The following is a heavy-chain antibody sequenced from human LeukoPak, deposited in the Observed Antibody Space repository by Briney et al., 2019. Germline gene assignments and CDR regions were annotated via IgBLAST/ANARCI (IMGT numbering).Heavy chain of an antibody. CDR1: GYSISTGYY. J-gene: IGHJ4*02. CDR2: FYHSGST. V-gene: IGHV4-38-2*02. D-gene: IGHD3-16*01. Sequence: SETLSLTCTVSGYSISTGYYWDWIRQPPGKGLEWIGTFYHSGSTNYNPSLKSRVTISVDTSKNQFSLKLSSVTAADTAVYYCARRDIMIARGDFDYWGQGTLVTVSS. CDR3: ARRDIMIARGDFDY.